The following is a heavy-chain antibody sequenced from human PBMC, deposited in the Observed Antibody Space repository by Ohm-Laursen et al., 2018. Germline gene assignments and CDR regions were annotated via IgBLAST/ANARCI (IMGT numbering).Heavy chain of an antibody. J-gene: IGHJ3*02. CDR3: ARGDFWSGYEPDDAFDI. V-gene: IGHV3-21*01. D-gene: IGHD3-3*01. CDR1: GFTFSSYS. CDR2: ISSSSSYI. Sequence: SLRLSCAVSGFTFSSYSMNWVRQAPGKGLEWVSSISSSSSYIYYADSVKGRFTISRDNAKNSLYLQMNSLRAEDTAVYYCARGDFWSGYEPDDAFDIWGQGTMVTVSS.